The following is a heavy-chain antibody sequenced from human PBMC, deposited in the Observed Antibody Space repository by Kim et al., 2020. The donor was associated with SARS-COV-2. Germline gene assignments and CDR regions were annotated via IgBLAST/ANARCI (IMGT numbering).Heavy chain of an antibody. J-gene: IGHJ4*02. V-gene: IGHV3-66*01. D-gene: IGHD3-22*01. Sequence: FTISRDNSKNTLYLQMNSLRAEDTAVYYCARFALYYYDSSGYYSRNFDYWGQGTLVTVSS. CDR3: ARFALYYYDSSGYYSRNFDY.